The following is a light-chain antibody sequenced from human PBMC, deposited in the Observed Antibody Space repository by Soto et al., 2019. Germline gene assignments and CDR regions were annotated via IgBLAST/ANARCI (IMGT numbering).Light chain of an antibody. CDR1: QTISSNY. Sequence: EIVLTQSPGTLSLSPGERATLSCRASQTISSNYLAWYQQKPGQAPRLLIYGASSRATGIPDRFSGSGSGTDFTLTIRSLQSEDFAVYFCQQYNNWPSFGQGTRLEIK. CDR2: GAS. CDR3: QQYNNWPS. V-gene: IGKV3-20*01. J-gene: IGKJ5*01.